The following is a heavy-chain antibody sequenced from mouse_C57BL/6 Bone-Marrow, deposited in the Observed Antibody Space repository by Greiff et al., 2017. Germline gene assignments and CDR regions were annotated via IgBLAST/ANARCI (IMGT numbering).Heavy chain of an antibody. CDR3: ARSGPLGRRFDY. Sequence: QVQLKQPGAELVKPGASVKMSCKASGYTFTSYWITWVKQRPGQGLEWIGDIYPTSGRTNYNEKFKSKAILTVDTSSNTAYMQLSSLPSEDSAVFYCARSGPLGRRFDYWGQGTTHTVSS. V-gene: IGHV1-55*01. D-gene: IGHD4-1*01. CDR1: GYTFTSYW. CDR2: IYPTSGRT. J-gene: IGHJ2*01.